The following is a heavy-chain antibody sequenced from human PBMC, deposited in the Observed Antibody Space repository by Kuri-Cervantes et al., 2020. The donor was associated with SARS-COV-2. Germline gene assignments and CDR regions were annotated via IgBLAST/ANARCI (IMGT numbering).Heavy chain of an antibody. D-gene: IGHD1-20*01. CDR3: ASRSASLTELYYFDY. Sequence: SETLSLTCAVSGYSISSGYYWGWIRQPPGKGLEWIGSIYHSGSTYYNPSLKSRVTISVDTSKKQFSLKLSSVTAADTAVYDCASRSASLTELYYFDYWGQGTLVTVSS. J-gene: IGHJ4*02. CDR1: GYSISSGYY. CDR2: IYHSGST. V-gene: IGHV4-38-2*01.